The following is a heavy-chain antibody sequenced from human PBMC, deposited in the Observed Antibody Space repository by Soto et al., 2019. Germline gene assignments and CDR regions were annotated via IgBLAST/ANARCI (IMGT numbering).Heavy chain of an antibody. J-gene: IGHJ4*02. CDR3: ASGGQGYDFWSGYPYEDYFDY. Sequence: SETLSLTCTVSGGSISSYYWSWIRQPPGKGLEWIGYISYSGSTNYNPSLKNRVTISVDTSKNQFSLRLSSVTAAHTAVYYCASGGQGYDFWSGYPYEDYFDYWGQGTLVTVSS. CDR1: GGSISSYY. V-gene: IGHV4-59*01. D-gene: IGHD3-3*01. CDR2: ISYSGST.